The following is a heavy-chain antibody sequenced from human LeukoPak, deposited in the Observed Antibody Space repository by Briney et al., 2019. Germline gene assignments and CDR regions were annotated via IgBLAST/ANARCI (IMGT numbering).Heavy chain of an antibody. D-gene: IGHD2-15*01. CDR1: GFTVSSNS. CDR3: ARRAGEYSHPYDY. V-gene: IGHV3-53*01. Sequence: GGSLRLSCAVSGFTVSSNSWSWVRQAPGKGLEWVSFIYSGGNTHYSDSVKGRFTISRDNSKNALYLQMNSLRAEDTAIYYCARRAGEYSHPYDYWGQGTLVTVSS. CDR2: IYSGGNT. J-gene: IGHJ4*02.